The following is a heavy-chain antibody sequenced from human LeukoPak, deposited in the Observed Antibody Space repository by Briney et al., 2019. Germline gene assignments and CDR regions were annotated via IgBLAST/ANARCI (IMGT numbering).Heavy chain of an antibody. D-gene: IGHD4-17*01. CDR2: IYYSGTV. J-gene: IGHJ6*03. CDR3: ARVTKYDNSRNNYYMDV. V-gene: IGHV4-39*06. Sequence: SETLSLTCSVSDGSISGTRYYWGWFRQPPGKGPEWIGNIYYSGTVYYNPSLKSRATISVDTSKNQFPLKLSSVTAADTAVYFCARVTKYDNSRNNYYMDVWGKGTTVTVSS. CDR1: DGSISGTRYY.